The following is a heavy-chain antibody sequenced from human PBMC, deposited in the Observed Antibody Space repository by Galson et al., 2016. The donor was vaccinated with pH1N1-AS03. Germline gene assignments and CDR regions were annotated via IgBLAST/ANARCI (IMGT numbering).Heavy chain of an antibody. V-gene: IGHV1-18*01. CDR2: IGTYT. CDR3: ARSGSGSFYEGDF. CDR1: GYTFTNYG. J-gene: IGHJ4*02. D-gene: IGHD3-10*01. Sequence: SCKASGYTFTNYGISWVRQAPGQGLEYMGWIGTYTIYAQKLQGRVTMTTDTSTSTAYMELRSLRSDDTAVYYCARSGSGSFYEGDFWGQGTLVSVPS.